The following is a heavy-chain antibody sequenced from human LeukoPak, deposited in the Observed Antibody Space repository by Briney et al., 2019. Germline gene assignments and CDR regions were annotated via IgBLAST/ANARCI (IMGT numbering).Heavy chain of an antibody. CDR3: TRVASGWGLYYSYYMDV. D-gene: IGHD6-19*01. CDR2: IRSKAYGGTP. J-gene: IGHJ6*03. CDR1: GFSFGDHV. V-gene: IGHV3-49*04. Sequence: GGSLRLSCASSGFSFGDHVMSWVRQAPGKGLEWVGFIRSKAYGGTPEHAAPVKGRFTISRDDSRSVAYLQMNSLKTEDTAVYYCTRVASGWGLYYSYYMDVWGKGTTVTVSS.